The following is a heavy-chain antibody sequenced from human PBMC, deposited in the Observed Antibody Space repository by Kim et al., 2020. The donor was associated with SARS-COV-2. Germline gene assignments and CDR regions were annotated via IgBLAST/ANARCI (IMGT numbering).Heavy chain of an antibody. D-gene: IGHD3-10*01. J-gene: IGHJ4*02. Sequence: KFQGRVTITADKSTSTAYMELSSLRSEDTAVYYCARYYYGSGSYYNVIDYWGQGTLVTVSS. CDR3: ARYYYGSGSYYNVIDY. V-gene: IGHV1-69*02.